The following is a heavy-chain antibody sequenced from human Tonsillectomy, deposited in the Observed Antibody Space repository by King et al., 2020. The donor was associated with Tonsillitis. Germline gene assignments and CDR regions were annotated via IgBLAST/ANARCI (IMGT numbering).Heavy chain of an antibody. CDR3: ARGRYSSSWLFDY. CDR1: GFTFSSYD. CDR2: IGTAGDT. V-gene: IGHV3-13*01. D-gene: IGHD6-13*01. Sequence: EVQLVESGGGLVQPGGSLRLSCAASGFTFSSYDMRWVRQATGKGLEWVSAIGTAGDTYYPGSVKGRFTISRENAKNSLYLQMNSLRAGDTAVYYCARGRYSSSWLFDYWGQGTLVTVSS. J-gene: IGHJ4*02.